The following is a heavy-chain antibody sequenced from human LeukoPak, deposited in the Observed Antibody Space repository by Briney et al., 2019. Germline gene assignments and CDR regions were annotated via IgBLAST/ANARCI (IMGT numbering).Heavy chain of an antibody. CDR1: GGSISSYY. Sequence: PSETLSLTCTVSGGSISSYYWSWIRQPPGKGLEWIGYIYYSGSTNYNPSLKSRVTISVDTSKNQLSQKLSSVTAADTAVYYCARDKAYXXGSFXCWGQGTLXXXXX. CDR2: IYYSGST. CDR3: ARDKAYXXGSFXC. J-gene: IGHJ4*02. D-gene: IGHD3-10*01. V-gene: IGHV4-59*01.